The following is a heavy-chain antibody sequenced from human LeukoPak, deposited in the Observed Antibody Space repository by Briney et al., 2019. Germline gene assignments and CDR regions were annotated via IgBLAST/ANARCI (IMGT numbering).Heavy chain of an antibody. Sequence: SETLSLTCAVYGGSFSGYYWSWIRQPPGKGLEWIGEINHSGSTNYSPSLKSRVTISVDTSKNQFSLKLSSVTAADTAVYYCARLSSTSCYSCYDYGMDVWGQGTTVTVSS. CDR1: GGSFSGYY. CDR3: ARLSSTSCYSCYDYGMDV. D-gene: IGHD2-2*01. V-gene: IGHV4-34*01. CDR2: INHSGST. J-gene: IGHJ6*02.